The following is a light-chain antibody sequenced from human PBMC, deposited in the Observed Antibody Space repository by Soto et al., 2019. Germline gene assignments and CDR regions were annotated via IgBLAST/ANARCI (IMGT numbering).Light chain of an antibody. J-gene: IGKJ1*01. CDR2: GAS. Sequence: EIVLTQSPGTLSLSPGERATLSCRASRSVSTNLAWYQQKPGQAPRLLIFGASTRATGIPARFSGSGSGTEFTLTISSLQSEDFAVYYCQQCHDWPRTFGQGTKVDIK. CDR1: RSVSTN. CDR3: QQCHDWPRT. V-gene: IGKV3-15*01.